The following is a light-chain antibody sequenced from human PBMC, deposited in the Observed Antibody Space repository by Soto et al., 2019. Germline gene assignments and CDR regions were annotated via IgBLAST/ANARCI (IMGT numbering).Light chain of an antibody. V-gene: IGKV1-12*01. CDR1: QDISTW. CDR2: AAS. Sequence: DIQMTQSPSSVSASVGDRVSITCRASQDISTWLAWYQEKPGKAPELLIFAASSLQTGVPSRFSGSGSGTTFTLTISSLQPEDFAIYFCQQANSFPYNFGQGTKVEI. CDR3: QQANSFPYN. J-gene: IGKJ2*01.